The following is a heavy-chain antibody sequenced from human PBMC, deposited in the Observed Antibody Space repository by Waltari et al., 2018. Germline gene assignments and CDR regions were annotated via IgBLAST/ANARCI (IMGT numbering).Heavy chain of an antibody. CDR1: GFTASTTY. CDR3: ARDVTGYYYFDL. J-gene: IGHJ2*01. CDR2: ISRDGT. Sequence: EVQLVESGGGLIQPGGSLRLSCAASGFTASTTYMNWVRQAPGKGLEWVSVISRDGTHYADSVKGRFTISRDNSKNTVYLQMNTLRAEDTALYYCARDVTGYYYFDLWGRGTLVTVSS. V-gene: IGHV3-53*01. D-gene: IGHD3-16*01.